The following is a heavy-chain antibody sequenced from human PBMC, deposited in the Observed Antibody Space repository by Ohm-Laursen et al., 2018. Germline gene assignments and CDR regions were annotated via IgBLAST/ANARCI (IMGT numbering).Heavy chain of an antibody. J-gene: IGHJ6*02. D-gene: IGHD6-19*01. Sequence: SLRLSCAASGFTFSSYGMHWVRQAPGKGLEWVAVIWYDGSNKYYADSVKGRFTISRDNSKNTLYLQMNSLRAEDTAVYYCAKDRGGIAVAGYYYYGMDVWGQGTTVTVSS. V-gene: IGHV3-33*06. CDR2: IWYDGSNK. CDR1: GFTFSSYG. CDR3: AKDRGGIAVAGYYYYGMDV.